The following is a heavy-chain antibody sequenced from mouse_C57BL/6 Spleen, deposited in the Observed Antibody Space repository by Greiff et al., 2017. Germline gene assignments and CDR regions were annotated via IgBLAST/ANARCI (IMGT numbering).Heavy chain of an antibody. J-gene: IGHJ3*01. CDR3: TTGPYGPSGSWFAD. CDR2: IDPENGDT. Sequence: VQLQQSGAELVRPGASVKLSCTASGFNIKDDYMHWVKQRPEQGLEWIGWIDPENGDTEYASKFQGKATITADTSSHTAYLHLSSLTSEATAVYYCTTGPYGPSGSWFADWGQGTLVTVSA. CDR1: GFNIKDDY. D-gene: IGHD1-1*02. V-gene: IGHV14-4*01.